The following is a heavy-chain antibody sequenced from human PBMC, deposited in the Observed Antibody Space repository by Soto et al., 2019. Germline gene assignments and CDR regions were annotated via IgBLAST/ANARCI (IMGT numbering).Heavy chain of an antibody. J-gene: IGHJ6*02. V-gene: IGHV4-31*03. CDR3: ARGEYSSSSRDYYYGTEV. D-gene: IGHD6-6*01. CDR2: IYYSWST. Sequence: TRSLTFTVSFCSVSGCGYYCSCSRQQPLNGLEWIGYIYYSWSTYYNPSLKSRVTISVDTSKNQFSLQLSSVTAADTAVYYCARGEYSSSSRDYYYGTEVRGQRNTVTVSS. CDR1: FCSVSGCGYY.